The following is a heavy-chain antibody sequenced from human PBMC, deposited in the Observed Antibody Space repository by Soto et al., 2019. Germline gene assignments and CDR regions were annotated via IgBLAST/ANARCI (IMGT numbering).Heavy chain of an antibody. CDR1: GFTFSSCA. V-gene: IGHV3-23*01. Sequence: GGSLRLSCAASGFTFSSCAMSWVRQAPGKGLEWVSIITSDGRTYYADSVKGRFTISRDNSKNTVYLQMNSLRAEDTAVYYCAKDYSTVTTDPLSVVLFDYWGQGALVTAPQ. D-gene: IGHD4-17*01. CDR2: ITSDGRT. CDR3: AKDYSTVTTDPLSVVLFDY. J-gene: IGHJ4*02.